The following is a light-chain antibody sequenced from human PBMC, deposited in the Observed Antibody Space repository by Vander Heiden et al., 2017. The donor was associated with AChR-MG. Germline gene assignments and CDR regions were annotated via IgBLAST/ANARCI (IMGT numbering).Light chain of an antibody. V-gene: IGLV3-19*01. J-gene: IGLJ1*01. CDR2: GKN. Sequence: SSELTQAPAVSVALGQTVRITCQGDSLRSSYASWYQQKPGQAPVLGIYGKNNRPSGIPDRFSGSSSGNTASLTITGAQAEDEADYYCNSRDSSGDHHYVFGTGTKVTVL. CDR1: SLRSSY. CDR3: NSRDSSGDHHYV.